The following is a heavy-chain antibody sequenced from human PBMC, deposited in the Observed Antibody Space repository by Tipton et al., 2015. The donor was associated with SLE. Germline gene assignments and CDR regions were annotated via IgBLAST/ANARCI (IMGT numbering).Heavy chain of an antibody. Sequence: TLSLTCTVSGGSISSHYWSWIRQPPGKGLEWIGYIYYSGSTNYNPSLKSRVTMSVDTSKNQFSLKVSSVTAADTAVYYCAGQLGADAFDIWGQGTMVTVSS. J-gene: IGHJ3*02. CDR2: IYYSGST. CDR1: GGSISSHY. V-gene: IGHV4-59*11. CDR3: AGQLGADAFDI. D-gene: IGHD7-27*01.